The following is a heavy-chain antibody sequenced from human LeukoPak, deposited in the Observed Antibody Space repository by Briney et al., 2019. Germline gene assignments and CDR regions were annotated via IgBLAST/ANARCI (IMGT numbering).Heavy chain of an antibody. CDR2: IYSDGNT. D-gene: IGHD6-19*01. V-gene: IGHV3-53*01. J-gene: IGHJ5*02. CDR3: AGDTHSSSWYDH. Sequence: GGSLRLSCAVSGFTVSSIYMSWVRQAPGKGLEWVSFIYSDGNTYYGDSVKGRFTLSRDSSRNTMYLQMNSLTVDDTAVYYCAGDTHSSSWYDHWGQGTLVTVSS. CDR1: GFTVSSIY.